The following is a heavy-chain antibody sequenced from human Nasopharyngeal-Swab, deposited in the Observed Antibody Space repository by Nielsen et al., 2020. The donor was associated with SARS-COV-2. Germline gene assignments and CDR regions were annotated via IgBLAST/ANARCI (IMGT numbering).Heavy chain of an antibody. V-gene: IGHV3-48*04. Sequence: GGSLRLSCAASGFIFSNYNMNWVRKDPGKGLEWVSYIGVTSSTRYYADSLRGRFTISRDNAKNSLYLQMNSLRAEDTAVYYCARGGRRGKKGECDLWGRGSLGTVSS. CDR1: GFIFSNYN. CDR2: IGVTSSTR. D-gene: IGHD3-10*01. CDR3: ARGGRRGKKGECDL. J-gene: IGHJ2*01.